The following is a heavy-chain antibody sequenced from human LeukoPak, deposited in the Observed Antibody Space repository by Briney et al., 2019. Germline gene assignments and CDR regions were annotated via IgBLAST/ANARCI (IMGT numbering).Heavy chain of an antibody. D-gene: IGHD6-6*01. CDR2: ISGSGAST. V-gene: IGHV3-23*01. CDR3: ARVVVSSSSDYFDY. CDR1: GFSFSSYA. J-gene: IGHJ4*02. Sequence: GGSLRLSCAASGFSFSSYAMSWVRQAPGKGLGWVSAISGSGASTYYADSVKGRFTISRDNSKNTLYLQMNSLRAEDTAVYYCARVVVSSSSDYFDYWGQGTLVIVSS.